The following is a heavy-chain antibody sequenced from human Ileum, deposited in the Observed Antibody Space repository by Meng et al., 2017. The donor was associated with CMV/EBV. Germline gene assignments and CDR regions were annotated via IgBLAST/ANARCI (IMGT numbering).Heavy chain of an antibody. J-gene: IGHJ6*02. CDR3: ARYGTLVVPGASFATYYYYGMDV. CDR1: GYTFTSFD. D-gene: IGHD2-2*01. CDR2: MNPNSGNT. V-gene: IGHV1-8*01. Sequence: ASVKVSCKAFGYTFTSFDISWVRQATGQGLEWMGWMNPNSGNTDYAQKFQGRVTMTRNTSISTAYMELSSLRSEDTAVYYCARYGTLVVPGASFATYYYYGMDVWGRGTTVTVSS.